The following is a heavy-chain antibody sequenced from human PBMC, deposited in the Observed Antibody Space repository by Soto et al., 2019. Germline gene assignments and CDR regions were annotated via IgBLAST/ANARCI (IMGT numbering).Heavy chain of an antibody. CDR2: IYYSGST. CDR1: GGSISSSSYY. V-gene: IGHV4-39*01. D-gene: IGHD3-10*01. CDR3: ARQGITMVRGVMRSDPDYMDV. Sequence: QLQLQESGPGLVKPSETLSLTCTVSGGSISSSSYYWGWIRQPPGKGLEWIGSIYYSGSTYYNPSLKSRVTISVDTSKNPFSLKLSSVTAADTAVYYCARQGITMVRGVMRSDPDYMDVWGKGTTVTVSS. J-gene: IGHJ6*03.